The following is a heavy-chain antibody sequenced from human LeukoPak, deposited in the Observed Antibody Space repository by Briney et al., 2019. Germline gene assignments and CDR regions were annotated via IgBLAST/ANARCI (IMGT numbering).Heavy chain of an antibody. D-gene: IGHD3-10*01. CDR3: ATVRGALGAFDI. Sequence: GASVKVSCKASGYTFTSYYMHWVRQAPGQGLEWMGIINPSGGSTSYAQKFQGRVTMTRDTSTSTVYMELSSLRSEDTAVYYCATVRGALGAFDIWGQGTMVTVSS. J-gene: IGHJ3*02. CDR2: INPSGGST. CDR1: GYTFTSYY. V-gene: IGHV1-46*01.